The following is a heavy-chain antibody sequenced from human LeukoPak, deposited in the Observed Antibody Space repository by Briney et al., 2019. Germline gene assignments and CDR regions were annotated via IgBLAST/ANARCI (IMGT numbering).Heavy chain of an antibody. Sequence: PGESLRLSCAASGFTFSTYAMNWVRQAPGKGLEWVSAISGSGSSTYYADSVKGRFTISRDNSKNTLYLQMNSLRAEDTAVYYCAKQTPPYGDYDYWGQGTLVTVSS. CDR1: GFTFSTYA. V-gene: IGHV3-23*01. CDR3: AKQTPPYGDYDY. CDR2: ISGSGSST. D-gene: IGHD4-17*01. J-gene: IGHJ4*02.